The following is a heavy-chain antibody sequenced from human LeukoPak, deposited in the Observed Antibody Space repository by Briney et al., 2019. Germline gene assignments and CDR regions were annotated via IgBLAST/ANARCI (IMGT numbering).Heavy chain of an antibody. D-gene: IGHD3-3*01. Sequence: SETLSLTCTVSGGSISSYYWSWIRQPPGKGLEWTGYIYYSGSTNYNPSLKSRVTISVDTSKNQFSLKLSSVTAADTAVYYCARQVAVRYAFDIWGQGTMVTVSS. CDR3: ARQVAVRYAFDI. CDR2: IYYSGST. V-gene: IGHV4-59*08. J-gene: IGHJ3*02. CDR1: GGSISSYY.